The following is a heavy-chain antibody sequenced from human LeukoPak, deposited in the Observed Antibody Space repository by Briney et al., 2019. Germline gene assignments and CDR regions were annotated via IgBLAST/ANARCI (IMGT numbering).Heavy chain of an antibody. CDR2: IYYSGST. V-gene: IGHV4-59*01. Sequence: PSETLSLTCTVSGGSISSYYWSWVRQPPGKGLEWIGYIYYSGSTNYNPSLKSRVTISVDTSKNQFSLKLSSVTAADTAVYYCARVGGSNYYYYGMDVWGQGPTVTVSS. D-gene: IGHD3-10*01. J-gene: IGHJ6*02. CDR3: ARVGGSNYYYYGMDV. CDR1: GGSISSYY.